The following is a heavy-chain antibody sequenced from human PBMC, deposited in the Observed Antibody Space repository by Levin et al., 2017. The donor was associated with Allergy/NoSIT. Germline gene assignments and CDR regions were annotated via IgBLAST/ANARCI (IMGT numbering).Heavy chain of an antibody. CDR2: INPGDSET. J-gene: IGHJ4*02. V-gene: IGHV5-51*01. D-gene: IGHD2-21*02. Sequence: KYGESLKISCKGSGYIFTTFWIHWVRQMPGSGLDWMGTINPGDSETRYSPSSQGQVTISVDKSINTAYLQWSNLKASDTAMYYCARAPTAQGSDSWGQGTLVTVSS. CDR1: GYIFTTFW. CDR3: ARAPTAQGSDS.